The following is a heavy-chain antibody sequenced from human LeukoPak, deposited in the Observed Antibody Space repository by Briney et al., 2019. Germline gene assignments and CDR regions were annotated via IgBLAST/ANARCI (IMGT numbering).Heavy chain of an antibody. J-gene: IGHJ4*02. V-gene: IGHV1-69*05. CDR2: IIPIFGTA. CDR3: ARSGGLGSYFPFGY. Sequence: GASVKVSCKASGGTFSSYAISWVRQAPGQGLEWMGGIIPIFGTANYAQKFQGRVTITTDESTSTAYMELSSLRSEDTAVYYCARSGGLGSYFPFGYWGQGTLVTVSS. D-gene: IGHD1-26*01. CDR1: GGTFSSYA.